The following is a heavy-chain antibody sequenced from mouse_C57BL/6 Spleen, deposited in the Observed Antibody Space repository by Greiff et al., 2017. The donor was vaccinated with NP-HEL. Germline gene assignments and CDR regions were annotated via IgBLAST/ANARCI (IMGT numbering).Heavy chain of an antibody. CDR3: AKGLYGKGIY. CDR2: ISSGSSTI. D-gene: IGHD1-1*01. Sequence: EVQRVESGGGLVKPGGSLKLSCAASGFTFSDYGMHWVRQAPEKGLEWVAYISSGSSTIYYADTVKGRFTISTDNAKNTLFLQMTSLRSEDTAMYYCAKGLYGKGIYWGQGTSVTVSS. CDR1: GFTFSDYG. J-gene: IGHJ4*01. V-gene: IGHV5-17*01.